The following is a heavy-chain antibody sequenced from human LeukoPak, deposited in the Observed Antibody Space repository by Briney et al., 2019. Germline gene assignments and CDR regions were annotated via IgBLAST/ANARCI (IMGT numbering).Heavy chain of an antibody. CDR1: GFTVSTHY. V-gene: IGHV3-66*02. CDR2: IYSGGST. CDR3: ARPPNY. J-gene: IGHJ4*02. Sequence: HPGGSLRLSCAASGFTVSTHYMTWVRQAPGKGLEWVSVIYSGGSTYYADSVTGRFTISRDNSKNTLYLQMNSLRTEDTAVYYCARPPNYWGQGTLVTVSS.